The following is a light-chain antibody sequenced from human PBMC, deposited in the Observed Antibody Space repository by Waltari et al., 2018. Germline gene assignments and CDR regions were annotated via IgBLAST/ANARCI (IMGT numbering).Light chain of an antibody. J-gene: IGKJ1*01. V-gene: IGKV1-39*01. CDR3: QQSFSVPWT. CDR1: QSISSY. CDR2: AAS. Sequence: DTQMTQSPSSLSASVGDSVTITCRASQSISSYLNWYQQKPGKVPKLLIYAASSLQSGVPSRFSGSGSGTDFTLTIRSLASEDFATYYCQQSFSVPWTFGQGTKVEIK.